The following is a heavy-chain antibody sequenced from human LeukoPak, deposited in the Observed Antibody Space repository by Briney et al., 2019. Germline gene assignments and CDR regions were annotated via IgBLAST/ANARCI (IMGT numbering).Heavy chain of an antibody. CDR3: ARVVDTAMVQFIDY. J-gene: IGHJ4*02. D-gene: IGHD5-18*01. CDR2: IYYSGST. Sequence: PSETLSLTCTVSGGSISSGDYYWSWIRQPPGKGLEWIGYIYYSGSTYYNPSLKSRVTISVDTSKNQFSLKLSSVTAADTAVYYCARVVDTAMVQFIDYWGQGTLVTVSS. CDR1: GGSISSGDYY. V-gene: IGHV4-30-4*01.